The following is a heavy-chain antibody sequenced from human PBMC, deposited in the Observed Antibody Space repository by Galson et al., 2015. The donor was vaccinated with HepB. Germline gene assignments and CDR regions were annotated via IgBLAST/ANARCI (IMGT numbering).Heavy chain of an antibody. V-gene: IGHV4-30-4*08. D-gene: IGHD3-10*01. Sequence: TLSLTCTVSGISINSDDSYWGWVRQPPGKGLEWIGYIYNGGSTYYNPSLMSRLALSMDTSSNQFSLRLNSVTAADTAVYYCVRRRPIRRGEGGGMDYWGQGTLVIASS. CDR2: IYNGGST. J-gene: IGHJ4*02. CDR1: GISINSDDSY. CDR3: VRRRPIRRGEGGGMDY.